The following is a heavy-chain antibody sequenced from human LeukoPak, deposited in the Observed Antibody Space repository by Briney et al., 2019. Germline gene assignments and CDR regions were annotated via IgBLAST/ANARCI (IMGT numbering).Heavy chain of an antibody. Sequence: KASETLSLTCAVYGGSFSGYYWTWIRQTPEKGLEWIGEMSPSGSTNYNPSLKSRVTISVDTSKNQFSLELSSVTAADTAVYYCARGRQDVTMIVVVMTAVSYYLDVWGKGTTVTVS. D-gene: IGHD3-22*01. J-gene: IGHJ6*03. CDR3: ARGRQDVTMIVVVMTAVSYYLDV. V-gene: IGHV4-34*01. CDR1: GGSFSGYY. CDR2: MSPSGST.